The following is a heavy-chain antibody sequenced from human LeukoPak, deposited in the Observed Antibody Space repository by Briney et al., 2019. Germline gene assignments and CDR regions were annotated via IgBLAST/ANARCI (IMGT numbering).Heavy chain of an antibody. V-gene: IGHV3-30*03. J-gene: IGHJ4*02. Sequence: GGSLRLSCAASGITFSRCGMHWVRQAPGKGLEWVAVVSYDGSDKNYIESVKGRFIISRDNAKNSLYLQMNSLRAEDTAVYYCGSIGSSWYEDYCGQGTLVTVSS. CDR1: GITFSRCG. CDR3: GSIGSSWYEDY. CDR2: VSYDGSDK. D-gene: IGHD6-13*01.